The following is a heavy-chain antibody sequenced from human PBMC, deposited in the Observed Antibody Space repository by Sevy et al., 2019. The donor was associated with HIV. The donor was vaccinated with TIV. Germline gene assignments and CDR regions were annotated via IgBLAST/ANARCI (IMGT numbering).Heavy chain of an antibody. Sequence: GGSLRLSCAASGFTFSTYSMNCVRQAPGKGLEWVSSISSSSTYIYYADSVKGRFTISRNNAKNSLFLQMNSLRAEDTAVYFCARIDYGDYKITREYYMGVWGKGTTVTVSS. CDR3: ARIDYGDYKITREYYMGV. J-gene: IGHJ6*03. CDR2: ISSSSTYI. V-gene: IGHV3-21*01. CDR1: GFTFSTYS. D-gene: IGHD4-17*01.